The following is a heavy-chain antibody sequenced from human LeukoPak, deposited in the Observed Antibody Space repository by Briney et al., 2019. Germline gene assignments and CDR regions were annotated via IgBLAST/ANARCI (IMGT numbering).Heavy chain of an antibody. D-gene: IGHD1-26*01. V-gene: IGHV3-7*03. Sequence: GGSLRLSCAASGFTFSSYWMSWVRQAPGKGLEWVANIKQDGSEKYYVDSVKGRFTISRDNAKNSLYLQMNSLRAEDTAVYYCAKEIRWEQTGDFDCWGQGTLVTVSS. CDR3: AKEIRWEQTGDFDC. CDR2: IKQDGSEK. J-gene: IGHJ4*02. CDR1: GFTFSSYW.